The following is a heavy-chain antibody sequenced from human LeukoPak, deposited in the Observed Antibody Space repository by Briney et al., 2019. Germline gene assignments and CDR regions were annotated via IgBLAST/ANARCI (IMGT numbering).Heavy chain of an antibody. V-gene: IGHV3-21*01. CDR1: GFTFSSYS. Sequence: GGSLRLSCAASGFTFSSYSMNWVRQAPGKGLEWVSSISSSSSYIYYADSVKGRFTISRDNAKNSLYLQMNSLRAEDTAVYYCAREPDQSGSYSPDAFDIWGQGTMVTVSS. J-gene: IGHJ3*02. CDR3: AREPDQSGSYSPDAFDI. D-gene: IGHD1-26*01. CDR2: ISSSSSYI.